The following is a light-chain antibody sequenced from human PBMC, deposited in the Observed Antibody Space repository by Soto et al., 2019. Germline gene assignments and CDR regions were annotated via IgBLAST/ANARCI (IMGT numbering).Light chain of an antibody. CDR2: EVS. J-gene: IGLJ1*01. CDR1: SSDVGGYNY. Sequence: QSVLTQAASVSGCPGQSITISCTGTSSDVGGYNYVSWYQLHPGKAPKLIIYEVSNRPSGVSNRFSGSKSGNTASLTISGLQAEDEADYYCNSYTSSTAYAFGTGTKVTAL. CDR3: NSYTSSTAYA. V-gene: IGLV2-14*01.